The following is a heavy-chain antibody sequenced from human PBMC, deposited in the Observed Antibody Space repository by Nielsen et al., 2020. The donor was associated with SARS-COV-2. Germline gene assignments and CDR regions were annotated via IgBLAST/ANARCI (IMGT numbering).Heavy chain of an antibody. Sequence: GESLKISCAASGFTFNNYAMAWVRRAPGRGLQWVTGVSASGGTTYYTDSVKGRFSISRDNAKNTLFLQMHCLRVEDTALYYCAKDGVVRGDALDLWGQGTMVTVSS. D-gene: IGHD3-10*01. V-gene: IGHV3-23*01. J-gene: IGHJ3*01. CDR2: VSASGGTT. CDR1: GFTFNNYA. CDR3: AKDGVVRGDALDL.